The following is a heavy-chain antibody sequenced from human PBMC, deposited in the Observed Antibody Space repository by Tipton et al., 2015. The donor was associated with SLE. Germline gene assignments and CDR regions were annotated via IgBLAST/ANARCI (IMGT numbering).Heavy chain of an antibody. D-gene: IGHD7-27*01. CDR2: ISYDGKNK. Sequence: SLRLSCEASGFSFSNSDMHWVRQVPGKGPEWVAYISYDGKNKYYSDYMGGRFTIFRDNSKNTVYLQMNSLRVEDTAIYYCASDHNWGFENWGQGALVTV. V-gene: IGHV3-33*05. CDR3: ASDHNWGFEN. J-gene: IGHJ4*02. CDR1: GFSFSNSD.